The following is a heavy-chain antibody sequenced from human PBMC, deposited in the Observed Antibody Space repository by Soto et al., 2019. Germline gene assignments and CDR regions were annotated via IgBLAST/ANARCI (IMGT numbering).Heavy chain of an antibody. D-gene: IGHD3-22*01. CDR2: ISAYNGNT. CDR1: GYTFTSYG. V-gene: IGHV1-18*04. J-gene: IGHJ5*02. Sequence: SVKVSCEASGYTFTSYGISWVRQAPVQGLEWMGWISAYNGNTNYAQKLQGRVTMTTDTSTSTAYMELRSLRSDDTAVYYCARDRGYYDSSGHNWFDPWGQGTLVTVSS. CDR3: ARDRGYYDSSGHNWFDP.